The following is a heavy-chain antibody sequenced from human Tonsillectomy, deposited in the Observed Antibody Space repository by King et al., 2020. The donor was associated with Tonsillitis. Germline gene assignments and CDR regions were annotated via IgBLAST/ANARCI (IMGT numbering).Heavy chain of an antibody. Sequence: VQLVESGGGFIQPGGSLRLSCAASGFTFSSYEMNWVRQAPGKGLEWVSYISTSGSTIYYEDSVKGRFTISRDNAKSSLYLQMNSLRVEDTAVYYCARVPASGWYADYWGQGTLVTVSS. D-gene: IGHD6-19*01. CDR3: ARVPASGWYADY. CDR2: ISTSGSTI. CDR1: GFTFSSYE. J-gene: IGHJ4*02. V-gene: IGHV3-48*03.